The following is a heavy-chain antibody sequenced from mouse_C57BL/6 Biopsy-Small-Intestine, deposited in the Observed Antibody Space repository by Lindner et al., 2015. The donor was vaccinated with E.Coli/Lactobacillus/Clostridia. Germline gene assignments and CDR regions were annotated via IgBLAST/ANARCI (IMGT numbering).Heavy chain of an antibody. CDR2: IDPEDGET. Sequence: VQLQESGAELVRPGASVKLSCTASGFNIKDSLMHWMKQRHEQGLEWIGWIDPEDGETKYAPKFQDKATITSDTSSNTSYLQLSSLTSEDTAVYYCTTGIRRNYFSLDFWGQGTSVTVSS. J-gene: IGHJ4*01. CDR3: TTGIRRNYFSLDF. CDR1: GFNIKDSL. V-gene: IGHV14-1*01. D-gene: IGHD2-12*01.